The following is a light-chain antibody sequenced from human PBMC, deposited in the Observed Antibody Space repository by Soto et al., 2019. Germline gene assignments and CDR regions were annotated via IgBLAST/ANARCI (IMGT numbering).Light chain of an antibody. J-gene: IGKJ5*01. CDR1: QSVSSN. CDR3: QQRSNWPLT. V-gene: IGKV3-15*01. CDR2: GAS. Sequence: EIVMTQSPATLSVSPGERATLSCRASQSVSSNLAWYQHKPGQAPRLLIFGASTRATGIPARFSGSGSGTEFTLTISSLEPEDFAVYYCQQRSNWPLTFGQGTRLEIK.